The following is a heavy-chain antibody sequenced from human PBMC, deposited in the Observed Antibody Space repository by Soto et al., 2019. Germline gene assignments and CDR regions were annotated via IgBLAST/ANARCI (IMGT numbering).Heavy chain of an antibody. V-gene: IGHV1-8*01. J-gene: IGHJ4*02. CDR3: ARGGQWLAHWIAN. CDR2: VNPNSGNT. CDR1: GYTFASYD. Sequence: QVQLVQSGAEVRKPGASVKVSCKASGYTFASYDINWVRQATGQGLEWMGWVNPNSGNTGYAQNFQGRVTMTRTTSISTAYMELSSLSSEDTAVYYCARGGQWLAHWIANWGQGTLVTVSS. D-gene: IGHD6-19*01.